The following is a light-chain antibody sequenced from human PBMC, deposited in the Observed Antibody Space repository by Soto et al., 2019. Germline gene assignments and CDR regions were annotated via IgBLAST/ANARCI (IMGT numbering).Light chain of an antibody. V-gene: IGKV1-12*02. CDR2: GAS. Sequence: DIQMTQSPSSVSASVGDRVTITCRASQDISSWLAWYQQKPERAPKLLICGASSLQSGVPSRFSGSASGTDFTLTISSLQPEDFATYYCQHANSFPFTFRPGTKVDVK. CDR1: QDISSW. J-gene: IGKJ3*01. CDR3: QHANSFPFT.